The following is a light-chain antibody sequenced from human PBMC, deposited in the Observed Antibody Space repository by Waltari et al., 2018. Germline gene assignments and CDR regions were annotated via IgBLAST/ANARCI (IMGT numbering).Light chain of an antibody. CDR1: QSIHNY. V-gene: IGKV3-11*01. J-gene: IGKJ4*01. CDR2: DTS. CDR3: QQRRNWPLT. Sequence: DIVLTPSPATLSLSPGERATLSCRASQSIHNYSAWYQQNPGQAPMLLIYDTSNRATGIAARFSGSGFGTDFTLTISSLEPEDFAVYYCQQRRNWPLTFGGGTKVEIK.